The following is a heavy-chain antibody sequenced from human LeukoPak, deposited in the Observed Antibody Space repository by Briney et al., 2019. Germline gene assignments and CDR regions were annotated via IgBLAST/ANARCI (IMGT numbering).Heavy chain of an antibody. D-gene: IGHD2-2*01. CDR2: ISSNGGSA. CDR1: GFPFSNYA. J-gene: IGHJ6*03. CDR3: ARDGTGTSFPYYMDV. Sequence: GGSLRLSCAASGFPFSNYAMHWVRQAPGKGLEYVSAISSNGGSACYANSVKGRFTVSRDNSKNTLYLQMGSLRAEDMAVYYCARDGTGTSFPYYMDVWGKGTSVTVSS. V-gene: IGHV3-64*01.